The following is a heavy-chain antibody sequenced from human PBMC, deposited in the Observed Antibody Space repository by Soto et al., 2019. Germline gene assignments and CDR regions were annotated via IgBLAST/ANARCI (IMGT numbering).Heavy chain of an antibody. J-gene: IGHJ3*02. CDR1: GYTFTGYY. D-gene: IGHD3-3*01. V-gene: IGHV1-2*04. CDR3: ARGMGEITIFGVSSLGDDAFDI. CDR2: INPNSGGT. Sequence: ASVKVSCKASGYTFTGYYMHWVRQAPGQGLEWMGWINPNSGGTNYAQKFQGWVTMTRETSISTAYMELSRLRSDDTAVYYCARGMGEITIFGVSSLGDDAFDIWGQGTMVTVSS.